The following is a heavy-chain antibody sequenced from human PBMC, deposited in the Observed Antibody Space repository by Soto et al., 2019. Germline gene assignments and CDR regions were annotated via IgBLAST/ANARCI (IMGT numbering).Heavy chain of an antibody. D-gene: IGHD3-3*01. CDR1: GFTFSSYG. CDR3: AKLTYSDLWSGSHDS. J-gene: IGHJ4*02. CDR2: IWYDGSNT. V-gene: IGHV3-33*06. Sequence: GGSLRLSCAASGFTFSSYGMHWVRQAPGKGLEWVAVIWYDGSNTYYADSVKGRFTISRDNSKNTLYLQVNSLRAEDTAVYYCAKLTYSDLWSGSHDSWGQGTLVTVSS.